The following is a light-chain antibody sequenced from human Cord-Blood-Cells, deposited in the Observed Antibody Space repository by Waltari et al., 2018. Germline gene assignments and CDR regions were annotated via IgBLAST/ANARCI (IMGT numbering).Light chain of an antibody. CDR3: SSYTSSSTLV. Sequence: QSALTHPASVSGSPGHTITISCTGTSRNVGGYNYVSWYQQHPGKAPKLMIYDVSNRPSGVSNRFSGSKSGNTASLTISGLQAEDEADYYCSSYTSSSTLVFGGGTKLTVL. J-gene: IGLJ2*01. CDR2: DVS. CDR1: SRNVGGYNY. V-gene: IGLV2-14*01.